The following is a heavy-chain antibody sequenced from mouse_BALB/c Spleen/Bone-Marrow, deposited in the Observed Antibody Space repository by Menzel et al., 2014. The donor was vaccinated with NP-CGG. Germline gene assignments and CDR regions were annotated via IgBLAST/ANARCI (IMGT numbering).Heavy chain of an antibody. V-gene: IGHV1-87*01. Sequence: QVQLQQSGAELARPGASVKLSCKASGYTFTSYWMQRVKQRPGQGLEWIGAIYPGDGDTRYTQKFKGKATLTADKSSSTAYMQLSSLASEDSAVYYCARRDYGIRENYYAMDYWGQGTSVTVSS. CDR2: IYPGDGDT. D-gene: IGHD1-2*01. J-gene: IGHJ4*01. CDR1: GYTFTSYW. CDR3: ARRDYGIRENYYAMDY.